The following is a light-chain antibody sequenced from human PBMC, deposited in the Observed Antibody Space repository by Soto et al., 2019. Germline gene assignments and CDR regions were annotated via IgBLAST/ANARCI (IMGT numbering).Light chain of an antibody. Sequence: DIQMTQSPSSLSASVGDRVTITCRASHTFSSFLNWYQQKRGKPPTLLIYGAYNVRSGVPSRFTGSGGGAEFRLTISSLQPDDFATSYCQQTYSPPFTFGQGTSLELK. CDR1: HTFSSF. CDR2: GAY. CDR3: QQTYSPPFT. J-gene: IGKJ2*01. V-gene: IGKV1-39*01.